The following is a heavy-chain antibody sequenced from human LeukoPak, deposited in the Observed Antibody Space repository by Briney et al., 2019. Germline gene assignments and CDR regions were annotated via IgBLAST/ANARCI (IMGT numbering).Heavy chain of an antibody. J-gene: IGHJ4*02. CDR2: IYSGGST. CDR3: ATSSTTVTTATDY. Sequence: GGSLRLSCAASGFTVSSNYMSWVRQAPGKGLEWVSVIYSGGSTYYADSVKGRFTISRDNSKNTLYLQMNSLRAEDTAVYYCATSSTTVTTATDYWGQGTLVTVSS. CDR1: GFTVSSNY. D-gene: IGHD4-17*01. V-gene: IGHV3-66*01.